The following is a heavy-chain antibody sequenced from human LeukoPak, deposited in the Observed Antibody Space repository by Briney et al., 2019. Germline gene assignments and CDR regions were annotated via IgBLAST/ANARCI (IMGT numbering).Heavy chain of an antibody. CDR3: ARDGYNYAPYYFDY. J-gene: IGHJ4*02. CDR2: IYYSGST. V-gene: IGHV4-59*01. CDR1: GGSISSYY. D-gene: IGHD5-24*01. Sequence: PSETLSLTCTVSGGSISSYYWSWIRQPPGKRLEWIGYIYYSGSTNYNPSLKSRVTISVDTSKNQFSLNLSSVTAADTAVYYCARDGYNYAPYYFDYWGQGTLVTVSS.